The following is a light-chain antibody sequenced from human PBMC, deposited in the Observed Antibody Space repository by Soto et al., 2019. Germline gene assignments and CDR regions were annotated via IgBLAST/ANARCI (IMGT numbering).Light chain of an antibody. CDR2: NVY. CDR3: NSYTSSSTLF. V-gene: IGLV2-14*03. Sequence: QSALTQPASVSGSHGQSITISCTGTSSDVGGYNFVSWYQQHPGKAPKLMLYNVYDRPSGISHRFSGSRSGNTASLTISGHQAEDAAHYYCNSYTSSSTLFFGGGTKLTVL. J-gene: IGLJ2*01. CDR1: SSDVGGYNF.